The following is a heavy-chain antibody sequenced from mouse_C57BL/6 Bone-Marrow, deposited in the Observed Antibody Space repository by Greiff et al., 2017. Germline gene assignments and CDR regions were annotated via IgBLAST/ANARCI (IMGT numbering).Heavy chain of an antibody. Sequence: EVQLQESGGGLVQPGESLKLSCESNEYEFPSHDMSWVRQTPEKRLELVAAINSDGGSTYYPDTMERRFIISRDNTKKTLYLQVSSLRSEDTAVYYCARQSMMVTRDYWGQGTTLTVSS. CDR1: EYEFPSHD. J-gene: IGHJ2*01. D-gene: IGHD2-3*01. V-gene: IGHV5-2*01. CDR2: INSDGGST. CDR3: ARQSMMVTRDY.